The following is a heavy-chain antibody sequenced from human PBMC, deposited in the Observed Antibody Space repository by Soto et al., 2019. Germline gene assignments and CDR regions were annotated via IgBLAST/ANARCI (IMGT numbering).Heavy chain of an antibody. CDR1: GGSISSSSSY. Sequence: QLQLQESGPGLVKPSETLSLTCTVSGGSISSSSSYWGWIRQPPGKGLEWIGSIYYSGSTYYNPSLKSRVTMSVDTSKNLFSLKLSSVTAADTAVYYCARWGARPTCFDPWRQGTLVTVSS. CDR3: ARWGARPTCFDP. V-gene: IGHV4-39*01. J-gene: IGHJ5*02. CDR2: IYYSGST. D-gene: IGHD6-6*01.